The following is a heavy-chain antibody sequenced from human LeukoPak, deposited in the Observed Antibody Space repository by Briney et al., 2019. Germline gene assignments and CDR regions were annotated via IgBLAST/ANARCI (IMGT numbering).Heavy chain of an antibody. CDR1: GFTFSSYA. J-gene: IGHJ4*02. D-gene: IGHD3-9*01. Sequence: QAGGSLRLSCAASGFTFSSYAMSWVRLAPWKGREWVSAISGSGGSTYYADSVKGRFTISRDNSKNTLYLQMNSLRAEDTAVYYCAKALYYDILTGPEDYWGQGTLVTVSS. CDR2: ISGSGGST. CDR3: AKALYYDILTGPEDY. V-gene: IGHV3-23*01.